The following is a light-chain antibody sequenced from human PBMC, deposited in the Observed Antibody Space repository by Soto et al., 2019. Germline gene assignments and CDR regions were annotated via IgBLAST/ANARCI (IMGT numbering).Light chain of an antibody. CDR1: QAVSTW. V-gene: IGKV1-12*01. Sequence: DIQMTQSPSSVSVSVGDTVTITCRASQAVSTWLAWYQQKPGGAPKLLIYAASTLQSGVPSRFRGSGSCKDFALTIRSQQPEDFATYYCQQGASFHRTVGGGTKVDI. CDR3: QQGASFHRT. J-gene: IGKJ4*01. CDR2: AAS.